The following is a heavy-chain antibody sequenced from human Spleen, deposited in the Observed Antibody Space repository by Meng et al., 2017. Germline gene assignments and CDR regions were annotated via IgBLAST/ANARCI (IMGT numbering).Heavy chain of an antibody. Sequence: EVPVVESGGGLVQPGGSLRLSCAASGFTFSSYWMHWVRQAPGKGLVWVSRINPDGSGTNYADSVKGRFTISRDNAKNTLYLQMSSLRAEDTAVYYCGAFSSSWSPWYWGQGTLVTVSS. CDR2: INPDGSGT. D-gene: IGHD6-13*01. J-gene: IGHJ4*02. V-gene: IGHV3-74*01. CDR3: GAFSSSWSPWY. CDR1: GFTFSSYW.